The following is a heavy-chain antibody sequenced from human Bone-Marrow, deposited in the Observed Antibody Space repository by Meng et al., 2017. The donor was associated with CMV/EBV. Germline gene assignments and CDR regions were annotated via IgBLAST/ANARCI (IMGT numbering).Heavy chain of an antibody. CDR2: ISSSGSTI. V-gene: IGHV3-48*03. J-gene: IGHJ4*02. CDR3: AKSNSYSTSSAYYSFDY. CDR1: GFTFSSYE. Sequence: GESLKISCAASGFTFSSYEMNWVRQAPGKGLEWVSYISSSGSTIYYADSVKGRFTVSRDNAKDSLYLQMNSLRPEDTALYYCAKSNSYSTSSAYYSFDYWGQGTLVTVSS. D-gene: IGHD6-6*01.